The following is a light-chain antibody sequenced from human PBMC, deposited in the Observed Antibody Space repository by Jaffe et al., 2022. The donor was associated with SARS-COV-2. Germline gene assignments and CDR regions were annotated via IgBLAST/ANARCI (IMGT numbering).Light chain of an antibody. CDR2: DVF. V-gene: IGLV2-14*03. J-gene: IGLJ1*01. Sequence: QSALTQPASVSGSPGQSITISCTGTTGDVGGSNDVSWYQQHPKKVPKLIVYDVFSRPSGVSDRFSGSKSGNTASLTISGLQPEDEAHYYCTSYTSSSTYVFGTGTKVTVL. CDR1: TGDVGGSND. CDR3: TSYTSSSTYV.